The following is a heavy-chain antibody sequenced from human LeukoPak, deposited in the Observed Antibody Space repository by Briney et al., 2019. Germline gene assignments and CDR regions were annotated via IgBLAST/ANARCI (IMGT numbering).Heavy chain of an antibody. D-gene: IGHD1-26*01. Sequence: GGSLRLSCAASGFTFITYAMSWVRQAPGKGLEWVSAISGSGGSTYYADSVRGRFTISRDNSKNTLYLQMNSLRAEDTAVYYCANSGSFGTNNYMGVWGKGTTVTVSS. CDR1: GFTFITYA. V-gene: IGHV3-23*01. J-gene: IGHJ6*03. CDR2: ISGSGGST. CDR3: ANSGSFGTNNYMGV.